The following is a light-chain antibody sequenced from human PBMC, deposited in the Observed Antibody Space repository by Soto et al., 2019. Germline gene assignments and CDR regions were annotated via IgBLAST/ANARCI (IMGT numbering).Light chain of an antibody. CDR1: QGISNY. CDR2: TAS. Sequence: DIQMTQSPSSLSASVGDRVTITCRASQGISNYLAWYQQKAGKPPKLLIYTASTLQSGVPSRFSGSGSGTDFTLTISSLQPEDVATYYCQKYNSVPPLTFGGGTKVDIK. J-gene: IGKJ4*01. CDR3: QKYNSVPPLT. V-gene: IGKV1-27*01.